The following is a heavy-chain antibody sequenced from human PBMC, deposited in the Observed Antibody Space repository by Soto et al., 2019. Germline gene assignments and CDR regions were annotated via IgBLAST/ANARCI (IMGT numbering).Heavy chain of an antibody. J-gene: IGHJ4*02. V-gene: IGHV3-9*01. CDR2: ISWNISAI. CDR1: GFTFEDYA. CDR3: SKGFNRDFDH. Sequence: ESGGGLVQPGKSLRLSCAASGFTFEDYAMHWVRQAPGKGLEWVSGISWNISAIGYADSVKGRVTISRDNAKNSLYLEMNSPKPEDTAVYYCSKGFNRDFDHWGQGALVTVSS.